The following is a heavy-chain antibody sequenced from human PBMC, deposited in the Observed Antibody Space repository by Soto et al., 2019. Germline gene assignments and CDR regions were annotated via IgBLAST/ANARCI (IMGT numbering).Heavy chain of an antibody. CDR1: GYTFTSYD. V-gene: IGHV1-8*01. D-gene: IGHD3-3*01. CDR2: MNPNSGNT. J-gene: IGHJ6*02. Sequence: ASVKVSCKASGYTFTSYDINWVRQATGQGLEWMGWMNPNSGNTGYAQKFQGRVTMTRNTSISTAYMELSSLRSEDTAVYYCAREGSYDFWSGYTALGRDYYYGMDVWGQGTTVTVSS. CDR3: AREGSYDFWSGYTALGRDYYYGMDV.